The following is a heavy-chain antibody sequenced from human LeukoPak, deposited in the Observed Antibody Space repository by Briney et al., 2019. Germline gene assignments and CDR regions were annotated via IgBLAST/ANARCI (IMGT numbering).Heavy chain of an antibody. J-gene: IGHJ4*02. Sequence: GGSLRLSCAASGFTFSSYAMGWVPQAPGKGVEWVSAISGSGGSTYYADSVKGRFTISRDNSKNTLYLQMNSLRAEDTAVYYCAKRSGGNQGYFDYWGQGTLVTVSS. D-gene: IGHD3-16*01. CDR1: GFTFSSYA. V-gene: IGHV3-23*01. CDR2: ISGSGGST. CDR3: AKRSGGNQGYFDY.